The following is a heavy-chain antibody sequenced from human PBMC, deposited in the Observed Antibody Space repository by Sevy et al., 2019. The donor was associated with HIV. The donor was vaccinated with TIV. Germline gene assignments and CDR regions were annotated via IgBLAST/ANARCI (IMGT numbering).Heavy chain of an antibody. CDR3: ARDPGYSGYDWGALTYYFDY. CDR1: GFSFSNYG. D-gene: IGHD5-12*01. J-gene: IGHJ4*02. Sequence: GGSLRLSCEAFGFSFSNYGMHWVRQAPGKGPEWVSSIRLDGNDKQYADSVNGRFTISRDNSKNTLNLQMNSLRAEDTAVYYCARDPGYSGYDWGALTYYFDYWGQGTLVTVSS. V-gene: IGHV3-30*02. CDR2: IRLDGNDK.